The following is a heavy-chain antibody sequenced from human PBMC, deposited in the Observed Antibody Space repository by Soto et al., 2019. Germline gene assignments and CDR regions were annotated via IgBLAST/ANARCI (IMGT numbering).Heavy chain of an antibody. D-gene: IGHD6-19*01. V-gene: IGHV2-26*01. CDR1: GFSLSNGKVG. J-gene: IGHJ6*03. CDR2: IFSNDEK. Sequence: GSGPTLVNPTETLTLTCTFSGFSLSNGKVGVSWIRQPPGKALEWLAHIFSNDEKSYRTSLKSRLTISEDTSKSQVVLTMTNVDPVDTATYYCARILFGRSVAGGYFYMDVWGKGTTVTVSS. CDR3: ARILFGRSVAGGYFYMDV.